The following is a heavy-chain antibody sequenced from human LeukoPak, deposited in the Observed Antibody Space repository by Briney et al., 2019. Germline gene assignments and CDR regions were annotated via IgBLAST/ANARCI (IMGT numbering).Heavy chain of an antibody. J-gene: IGHJ4*02. CDR3: ARERVVYSYGTGSYYFDY. CDR1: GGSFSGYY. Sequence: HPSETLSLTCAVYGGSFSGYYWSWIRQPPGKGLEWIGEINHSGSTNYNPSLKSRVTISVDTSKNQFSLKLSSVTAADTAVYYCARERVVYSYGTGSYYFDYWGQGTLVTVSS. V-gene: IGHV4-34*01. D-gene: IGHD5-18*01. CDR2: INHSGST.